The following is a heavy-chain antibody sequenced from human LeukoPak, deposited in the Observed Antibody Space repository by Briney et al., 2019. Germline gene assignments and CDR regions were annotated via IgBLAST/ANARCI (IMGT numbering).Heavy chain of an antibody. D-gene: IGHD2/OR15-2a*01. J-gene: IGHJ5*02. Sequence: SETLSLTCTVSGGSISSYYWSWIRQPPGKGLEWIGYIYYSGSTNYNPSLKSRVTISVDTSKNQFSLKLSSVTAADTAVYYCARLGTHFPKFDPWGQGTLVTVSS. CDR1: GGSISSYY. CDR3: ARLGTHFPKFDP. V-gene: IGHV4-59*08. CDR2: IYYSGST.